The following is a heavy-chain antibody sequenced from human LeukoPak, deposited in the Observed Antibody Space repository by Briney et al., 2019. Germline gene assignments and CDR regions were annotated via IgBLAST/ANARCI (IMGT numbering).Heavy chain of an antibody. V-gene: IGHV3-21*01. CDR3: ARDNGPPTTYYYDSSGFDY. CDR1: GFTFSSYS. D-gene: IGHD3-22*01. Sequence: GGSLRLSCAASGFTFSSYSMNWVRQAPGKGLEWVSSISSSSHIYYADSVKGRFTISRDNAKNSLYLQMNSLRAEDTAVYYCARDNGPPTTYYYDSSGFDYWGQGTLVTVSS. CDR2: ISSSSHI. J-gene: IGHJ4*02.